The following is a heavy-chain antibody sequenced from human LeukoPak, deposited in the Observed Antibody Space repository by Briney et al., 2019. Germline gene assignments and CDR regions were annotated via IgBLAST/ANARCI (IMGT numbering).Heavy chain of an antibody. J-gene: IGHJ4*02. CDR2: MYYSGRT. V-gene: IGHV4-39*07. CDR1: GGSISSSSYY. CDR3: AREFSWSGFFDY. Sequence: SETLSLTCTVSGGSISSSSYYWGWIRQPPGKGLEWIGSMYYSGRTDYNPSLKSRVTISVDTSKNQFSLKLSSVTAADTAVYYCAREFSWSGFFDYWGQGTLVTVSS. D-gene: IGHD3-3*01.